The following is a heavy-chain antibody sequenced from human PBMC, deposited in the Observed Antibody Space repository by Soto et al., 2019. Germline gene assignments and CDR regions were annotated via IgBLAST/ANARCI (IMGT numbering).Heavy chain of an antibody. V-gene: IGHV4-38-2*01. Sequence: SETLSLTCAVSGYSISNGDYWGWIRQAPGKGLEWIGSVYYSGSTHYEPSLRGRIAISVDTLKNQFSLRLPSVTAADTAMYFCARNTSTYFDSWGQGIPVLVS. J-gene: IGHJ4*02. CDR3: ARNTSTYFDS. CDR1: GYSISNGDY. CDR2: VYYSGST.